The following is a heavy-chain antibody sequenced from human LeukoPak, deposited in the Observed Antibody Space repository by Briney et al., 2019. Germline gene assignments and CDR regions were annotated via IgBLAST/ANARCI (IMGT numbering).Heavy chain of an antibody. V-gene: IGHV1-2*06. Sequence: ASVKVSCRASGGTFISYAISWVRQAPGQGLEWMGRINPNGGATNYAQKFQGRVTMTRDTSINTAYMELNSLRSDDTAVYYCARDLDGSRFDYWGQGTLVTVSS. D-gene: IGHD1-26*01. CDR1: GGTFISYA. J-gene: IGHJ4*02. CDR3: ARDLDGSRFDY. CDR2: INPNGGAT.